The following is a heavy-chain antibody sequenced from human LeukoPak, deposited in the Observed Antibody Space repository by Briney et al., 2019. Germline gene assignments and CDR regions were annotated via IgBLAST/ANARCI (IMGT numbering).Heavy chain of an antibody. CDR3: VRGCTNGVRPRRYWFDP. D-gene: IGHD2-8*01. CDR2: MNPNSGGT. J-gene: IGHJ5*02. V-gene: IGHV1-2*02. Sequence: GASVKVSCKASGYTFTDYYIHWVRQAPGQGLEWMAWMNPNSGGTSYAQKFQGRVTMTRDTSISTGYMELSRLRFDDTAVYYCVRGCTNGVRPRRYWFDPWGQGTLVTVSS. CDR1: GYTFTDYY.